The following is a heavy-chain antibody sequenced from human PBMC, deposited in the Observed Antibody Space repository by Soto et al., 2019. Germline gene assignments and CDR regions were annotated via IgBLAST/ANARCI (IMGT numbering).Heavy chain of an antibody. Sequence: ASVKVSCKASGYTFTSYGISWVRQAPGQGFEWMGWISAYNGNTNYAQKLQGRVTMTTDTSTSTAYMERRSLRSDDTAVYYCARTSSLVVVNDFDYWGQGTLVTVSS. D-gene: IGHD3-22*01. CDR2: ISAYNGNT. CDR1: GYTFTSYG. CDR3: ARTSSLVVVNDFDY. J-gene: IGHJ4*02. V-gene: IGHV1-18*01.